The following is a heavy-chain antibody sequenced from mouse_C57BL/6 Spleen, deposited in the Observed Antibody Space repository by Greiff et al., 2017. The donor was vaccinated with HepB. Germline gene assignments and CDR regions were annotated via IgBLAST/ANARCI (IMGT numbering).Heavy chain of an antibody. J-gene: IGHJ2*01. CDR3: ARVGTTVVAHFDY. Sequence: VQLVESGPELVKPGASVKISCKASGYAFSSSWMNWVKQRPGKGLEWIGRIYPGDGDTNYNGKFKGKATLTADKSSSTAYMQLSSLTSEDSAVYFCARVGTTVVAHFDYWGQGTTLTVSS. CDR1: GYAFSSSW. CDR2: IYPGDGDT. D-gene: IGHD1-1*01. V-gene: IGHV1-82*01.